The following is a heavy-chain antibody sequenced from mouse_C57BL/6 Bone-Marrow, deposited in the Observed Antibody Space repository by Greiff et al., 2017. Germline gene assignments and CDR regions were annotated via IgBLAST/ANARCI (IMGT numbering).Heavy chain of an antibody. Sequence: EVHLVESGEGLVKPGGSLKLSCAASGFTFSSYAMSWVRQTPEKRLEWVAYISSGGDYTYYADNVKGRFTISRDKARNTLYLQMSSLKSEDTAMYYCTGLYYGSSYYFDYWGQGTTLTVAS. D-gene: IGHD1-1*01. V-gene: IGHV5-9-1*02. CDR1: GFTFSSYA. CDR2: ISSGGDYT. CDR3: TGLYYGSSYYFDY. J-gene: IGHJ2*01.